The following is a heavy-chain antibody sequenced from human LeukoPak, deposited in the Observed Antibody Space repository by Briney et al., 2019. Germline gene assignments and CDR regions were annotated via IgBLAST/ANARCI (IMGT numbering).Heavy chain of an antibody. CDR1: GFTFSSYW. Sequence: GGSLRLSCAASGFTFSSYWMHWVRQAPGKGLVCVSRIKSDGSSTSYADSVKGRFTISRDDAKNTLYVQMNSLRAEDTAVYYCARAYNSHFDYWGQGALVTVSS. CDR2: IKSDGSST. D-gene: IGHD1-1*01. J-gene: IGHJ4*02. CDR3: ARAYNSHFDY. V-gene: IGHV3-74*01.